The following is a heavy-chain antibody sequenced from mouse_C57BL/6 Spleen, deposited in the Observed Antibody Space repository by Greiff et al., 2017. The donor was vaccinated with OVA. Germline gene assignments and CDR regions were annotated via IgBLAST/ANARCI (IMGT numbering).Heavy chain of an antibody. J-gene: IGHJ3*01. CDR1: GYTFTDYE. D-gene: IGHD1-1*01. CDR3: TSQGGYGSSPPWFAY. V-gene: IGHV1-15*01. Sequence: LVESGAELVRPGASVTLSCKASGYTFTDYEMHWVKQTPVHGLEWIGAIDPETGGTAYNQKSKGKAILTADKSSSTAYMELRSLTSEDSAVYYCTSQGGYGSSPPWFAYWGQGTLVTVSA. CDR2: IDPETGGT.